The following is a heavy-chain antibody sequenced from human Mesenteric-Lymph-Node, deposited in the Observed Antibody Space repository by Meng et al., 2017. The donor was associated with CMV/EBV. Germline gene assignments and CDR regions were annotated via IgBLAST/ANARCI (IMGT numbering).Heavy chain of an antibody. Sequence: ASVKVSCKASGYTFSNYGVSWVRQAPGQGLEWLGWISGYNGNTKYAQKVQGRVTMTSDKSTSTAYMGLRSLRSDDTAVYYCARGTSVVPVAIPLFDYFDYWGQGTLVTVSS. J-gene: IGHJ4*02. CDR2: ISGYNGNT. D-gene: IGHD2-2*02. CDR1: GYTFSNYG. CDR3: ARGTSVVPVAIPLFDYFDY. V-gene: IGHV1-18*01.